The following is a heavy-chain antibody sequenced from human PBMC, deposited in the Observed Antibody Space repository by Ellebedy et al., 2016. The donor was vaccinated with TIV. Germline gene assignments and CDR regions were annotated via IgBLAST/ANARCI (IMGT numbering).Heavy chain of an antibody. CDR1: GFTFSRYS. CDR2: ISSSSSTI. J-gene: IGHJ6*03. V-gene: IGHV3-48*01. CDR3: AKGPTTRYYYMGV. D-gene: IGHD1-26*01. Sequence: GESLKISXAASGFTFSRYSMNWVRQAPGKGLEWVSYISSSSSTIYYADSVKGRFTISRDKAKNSLYLQMNSLRAEDTAVYYCAKGPTTRYYYMGVWGKGTTVTVSS.